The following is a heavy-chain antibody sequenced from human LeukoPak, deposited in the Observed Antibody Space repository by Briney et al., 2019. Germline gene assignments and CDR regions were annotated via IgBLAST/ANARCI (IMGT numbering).Heavy chain of an antibody. CDR2: ISSSSSYI. CDR1: GFTFSSYS. J-gene: IGHJ5*02. D-gene: IGHD3-9*01. V-gene: IGHV3-21*01. Sequence: NPGGSLRVSCAASGFTFSSYSMNWVRQAPGKGLEWVSSISSSSSYIYYADSVKGRFTISRDNAKNSLYLQMNSLRAEDTAVYYCARLGVYFDFWFDPWGQGTLVTVSS. CDR3: ARLGVYFDFWFDP.